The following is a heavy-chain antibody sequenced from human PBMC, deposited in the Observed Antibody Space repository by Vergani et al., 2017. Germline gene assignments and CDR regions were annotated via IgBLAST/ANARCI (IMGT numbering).Heavy chain of an antibody. CDR1: GFTFSSYA. D-gene: IGHD2-2*01. V-gene: IGHV3-23*01. CDR3: AKRVYCSSTSGYEGRGEYYGMGV. J-gene: IGHJ6*02. CDR2: ISGSGGNT. Sequence: EVQLLESGGGLVQPGGSLRLSCAASGFTFSSYAMSWVRQVPGKGLEWVSGISGSGGNTYYANSVKGRFTISRDNSKNTLYLQMNSLRADNTAVYYCAKRVYCSSTSGYEGRGEYYGMGVWGQGTTVTFSS.